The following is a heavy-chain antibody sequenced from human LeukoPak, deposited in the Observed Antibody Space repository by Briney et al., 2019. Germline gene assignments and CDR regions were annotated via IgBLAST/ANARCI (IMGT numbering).Heavy chain of an antibody. CDR2: INPSGGST. D-gene: IGHD6-13*01. CDR1: GYTFTSYY. Sequence: ASVKVSCKASGYTFTSYYMHWVRQAPGQGREWMGIINPSGGSTIYAQKFQGRVTMTRDTSTSTAYMELSSLRSEDTAVYYCARGTAAYSSSWSYYYYYYMDVWGKGTTVTVSS. CDR3: ARGTAAYSSSWSYYYYYYMDV. V-gene: IGHV1-46*01. J-gene: IGHJ6*03.